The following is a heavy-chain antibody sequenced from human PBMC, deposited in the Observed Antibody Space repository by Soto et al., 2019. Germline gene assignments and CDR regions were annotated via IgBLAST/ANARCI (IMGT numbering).Heavy chain of an antibody. CDR2: ISAYNGNT. D-gene: IGHD2-21*01. V-gene: IGHV1-18*01. J-gene: IGHJ4*02. CDR3: ARNSPPPRE. CDR1: GYTFTNYH. Sequence: QVQLVQSGAEVKKPGASVKVSCKASGYTFTNYHISWVRQAPGQGLEWMGWISAYNGNTNYAQKLQGRVTMATDTSTSTAYMELRRLRSADTAGYYWARNSPPPREWGQGTLVTVSS.